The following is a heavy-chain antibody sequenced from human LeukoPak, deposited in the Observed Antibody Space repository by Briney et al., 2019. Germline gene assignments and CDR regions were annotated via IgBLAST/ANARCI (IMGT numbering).Heavy chain of an antibody. J-gene: IGHJ4*02. CDR3: ARRSYSNYFDF. Sequence: SETLSLTCTVSGGSISSYYWSWIRQPPGKGLEWVGYIYYSGSTNYNPSLKSRVTISVDTSKNQFSLKLSSVTAADTAVYYCARRSYSNYFDFWGQGTLVTVSS. D-gene: IGHD1-26*01. V-gene: IGHV4-59*08. CDR2: IYYSGST. CDR1: GGSISSYY.